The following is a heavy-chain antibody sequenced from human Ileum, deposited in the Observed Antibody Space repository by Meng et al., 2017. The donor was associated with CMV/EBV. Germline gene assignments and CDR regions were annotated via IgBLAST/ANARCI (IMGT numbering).Heavy chain of an antibody. CDR3: AKDRDVVVPAASWGYYGMDV. CDR1: GFIMRDYY. Sequence: GASLKISCATSGFIMRDYYLAWIRQAPGKGLELVSGISGSGGSTYYADSVKGRFTISRDNSKNTLYLQMNSLRVEDTAVYYCAKDRDVVVPAASWGYYGMDVWGQGTTVTVSS. J-gene: IGHJ6*02. CDR2: ISGSGGST. D-gene: IGHD2-2*01. V-gene: IGHV3-23*01.